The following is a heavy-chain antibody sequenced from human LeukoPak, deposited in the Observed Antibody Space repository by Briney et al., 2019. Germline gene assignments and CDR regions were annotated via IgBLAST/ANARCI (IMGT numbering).Heavy chain of an antibody. CDR3: ARYTYYDFWSGPFDY. CDR2: IIPILGIA. D-gene: IGHD3-3*01. Sequence: SVKVSCKASGGTFSSYTISWVRQAPGQGLEWMGRIIPILGIANYAQKFQGRVTITTDESTSTAYMELSSLRSEDTAVYYCARYTYYDFWSGPFDYWGQGTLVTVSS. V-gene: IGHV1-69*02. CDR1: GGTFSSYT. J-gene: IGHJ4*02.